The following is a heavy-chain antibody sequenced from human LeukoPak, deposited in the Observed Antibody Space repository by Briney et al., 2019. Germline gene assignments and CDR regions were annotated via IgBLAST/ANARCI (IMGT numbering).Heavy chain of an antibody. D-gene: IGHD2-15*01. J-gene: IGHJ4*02. CDR3: AKDRYCSGGSCHGVGFGY. CDR2: ISGSGGST. CDR1: GFTFSSYG. V-gene: IGHV3-23*01. Sequence: TGGSLRLSCAASGFTFSSYGMSWVRQAPGKGLEWVSAISGSGGSTYYADSVKGRFTISRDNSKNTLYLQMNSLRAEDTAVYYCAKDRYCSGGSCHGVGFGYWGQGTLVTVSS.